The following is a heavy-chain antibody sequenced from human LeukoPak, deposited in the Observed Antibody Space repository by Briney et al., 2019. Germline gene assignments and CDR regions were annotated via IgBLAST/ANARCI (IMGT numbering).Heavy chain of an antibody. V-gene: IGHV5-51*01. CDR3: ARQGYYGSGSYYPFDY. D-gene: IGHD3-10*01. J-gene: IGHJ4*02. CDR1: GYSFTSYW. Sequence: GESLKISCKGSGYSFTSYWIGWVRQMPGKGLEWMGIIYPGDSDTRYSPSFQGQVTISADKSISTAYLQWSSLKASDTAMYYCARQGYYGSGSYYPFDYWGQGTLVTVSS. CDR2: IYPGDSDT.